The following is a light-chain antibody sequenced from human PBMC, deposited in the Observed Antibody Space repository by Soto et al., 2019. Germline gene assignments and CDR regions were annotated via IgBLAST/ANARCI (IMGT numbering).Light chain of an antibody. V-gene: IGLV1-40*01. Sequence: QAVVTQPPSVSGAPGQTVTISCTGTRSDFGAGYDVHWYQQLPGTAPKLPIYGNSRRPSGVPDRFSGSKSATSASLAITGLQTEDEADYYCLSYDTSLSGSWVFGGGTQLTVL. CDR3: LSYDTSLSGSWV. J-gene: IGLJ3*02. CDR2: GNS. CDR1: RSDFGAGYD.